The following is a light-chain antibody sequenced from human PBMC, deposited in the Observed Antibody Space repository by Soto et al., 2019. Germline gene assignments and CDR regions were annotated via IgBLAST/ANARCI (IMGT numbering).Light chain of an antibody. CDR1: QDINIY. CDR3: QQSDILPIT. Sequence: DIQMTQSPSSLFASVGDRVTITCQATQDINIYLNWYQQKPGKAPNLLIYDASNLEIGVPSRFSGSGSGTHFTFTSSSLQTEDIGTYYCQQSDILPITFGRGTRLEIK. V-gene: IGKV1-33*01. J-gene: IGKJ5*01. CDR2: DAS.